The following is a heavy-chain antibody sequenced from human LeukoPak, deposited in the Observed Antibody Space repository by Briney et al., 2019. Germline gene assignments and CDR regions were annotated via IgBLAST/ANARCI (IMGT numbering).Heavy chain of an antibody. D-gene: IGHD6-19*01. CDR2: INPNSGGT. J-gene: IGHJ3*02. Sequence: ASVKVSCKASGYTFTGYYVHWVRQAPGQGLEWMGWINPNSGGTNYAPKFQGRVTMTRDTSISTAYMELSRLRSDDTAVYYCARSIAVSGDDVFDIWGQGTMVTVSS. CDR3: ARSIAVSGDDVFDI. CDR1: GYTFTGYY. V-gene: IGHV1-2*02.